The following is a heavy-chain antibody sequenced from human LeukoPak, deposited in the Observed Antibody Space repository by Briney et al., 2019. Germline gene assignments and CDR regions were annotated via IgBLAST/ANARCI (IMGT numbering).Heavy chain of an antibody. V-gene: IGHV3-43*02. J-gene: IGHJ6*02. CDR1: GFTFDDYA. Sequence: PGGSLRLSCAASGFTFDDYAMHWVRQAPGKGLERVSLISGDGGSTYYADSVKGRFTISRDNSKNSLYLQMNSLRTEDTALYYCAKDSGDNVWGSYRYSYYYGMDVWGQGTTVTVSS. CDR2: ISGDGGST. D-gene: IGHD3-16*02. CDR3: AKDSGDNVWGSYRYSYYYGMDV.